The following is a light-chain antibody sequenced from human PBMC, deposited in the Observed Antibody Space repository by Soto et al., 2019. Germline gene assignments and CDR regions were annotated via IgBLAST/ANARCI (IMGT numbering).Light chain of an antibody. J-gene: IGLJ2*01. CDR1: SSNIGAGYD. CDR3: PSYYSRVSTVV. CDR2: GNS. Sequence: QAVVTQPPSVSGAPGQRVTISCTGSSSNIGAGYDVHWYQQLPGTAPKLLIYGNSNRPSGVPDRFSGSKSGTSASLVITGLHAEDDAYYYCPSYYSRVSTVVFGSGTTPTLL. V-gene: IGLV1-40*01.